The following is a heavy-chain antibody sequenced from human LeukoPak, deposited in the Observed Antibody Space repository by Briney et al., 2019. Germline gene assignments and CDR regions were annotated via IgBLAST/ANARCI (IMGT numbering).Heavy chain of an antibody. J-gene: IGHJ4*02. V-gene: IGHV3-21*01. CDR2: ISRSSSHI. CDR1: GFIFSEYS. CDR3: ARDGYCSGGSCYSAVDY. Sequence: PGGSLRLSCVASGFIFSEYSMNWVRQAPGKGLEGVSSISRSSSHIYYADSVKGRFTISRDNAKNSLYLQMNSLRAEDTAVYYCARDGYCSGGSCYSAVDYWGQGTLVTVSS. D-gene: IGHD2-15*01.